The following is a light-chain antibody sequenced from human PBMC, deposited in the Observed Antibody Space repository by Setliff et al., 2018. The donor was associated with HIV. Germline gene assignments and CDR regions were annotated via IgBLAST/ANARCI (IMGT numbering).Light chain of an antibody. V-gene: IGLV3-21*04. J-gene: IGLJ1*01. Sequence: SYELTQPSSVSVAPGKTASTTCGGNNIGSKSVHWYQQKPGQAPVLVIYNDSDRPSGIPERLSGSNSGTTATLTISRVEAGDEADYYCQVWDSSSDHHVFGTGTKVTVL. CDR2: NDS. CDR3: QVWDSSSDHHV. CDR1: NIGSKS.